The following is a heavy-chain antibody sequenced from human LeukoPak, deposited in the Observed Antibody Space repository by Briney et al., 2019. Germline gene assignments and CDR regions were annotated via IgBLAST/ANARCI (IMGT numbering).Heavy chain of an antibody. CDR3: ARGSTGERFGELENWFDP. Sequence: ASVKVSCKASGYTFTSYGISWVRQAPGQGLEWMGWISAYNGNTNYAQKLQGRVTMTTDTSTSTAYMELRSLRSDDTAVYYCARGSTGERFGELENWFDPWGQGTLVTVSS. J-gene: IGHJ5*02. CDR1: GYTFTSYG. D-gene: IGHD3-10*01. V-gene: IGHV1-18*01. CDR2: ISAYNGNT.